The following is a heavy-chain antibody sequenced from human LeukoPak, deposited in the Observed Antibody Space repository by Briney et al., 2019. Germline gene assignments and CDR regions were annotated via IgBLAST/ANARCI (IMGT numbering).Heavy chain of an antibody. V-gene: IGHV4-59*08. J-gene: IGHJ3*02. D-gene: IGHD1-7*01. CDR3: ASGYSNWNYDAFDI. Sequence: SETLSLTCTVSGGSISSYYWSWIRQPPGKGLEWIAYIYYSGSTNYNPSLKSRVTISVDTSKNQFSLKLSSVTAADTAVYYCASGYSNWNYDAFDIWGQGTMVTVSS. CDR2: IYYSGST. CDR1: GGSISSYY.